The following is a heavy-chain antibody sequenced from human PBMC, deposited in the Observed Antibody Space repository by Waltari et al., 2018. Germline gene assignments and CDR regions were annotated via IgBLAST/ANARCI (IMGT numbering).Heavy chain of an antibody. Sequence: EVQLLESGGGLVQPGGSLRLSCAASGFTFSSYAMSWVRQAPGRGREWVSAISGGGGSTYYADSVKGRFTISRDNSKNTLYLQMNSLRAEDTAVYYCAKGDVAALCDYWGQGTLVTVSS. V-gene: IGHV3-23*01. CDR1: GFTFSSYA. CDR3: AKGDVAALCDY. D-gene: IGHD6-19*01. J-gene: IGHJ4*02. CDR2: ISGGGGST.